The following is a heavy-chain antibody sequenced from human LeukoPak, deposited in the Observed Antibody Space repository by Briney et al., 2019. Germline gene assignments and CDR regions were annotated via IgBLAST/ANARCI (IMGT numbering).Heavy chain of an antibody. CDR3: ARASYCSGGSCSYYYYYYMDV. CDR1: GGSFSGYY. Sequence: PSETLSLTCAVYGGSFSGYYWSWMRQPPGKGLEWIGEINHSGSTKYNPSLKSRVTISVDTSKNQFSLKLSSVTAADTAVYYCARASYCSGGSCSYYYYYYMDVWGKGTTVTVSS. D-gene: IGHD2-15*01. V-gene: IGHV4-34*01. J-gene: IGHJ6*03. CDR2: INHSGST.